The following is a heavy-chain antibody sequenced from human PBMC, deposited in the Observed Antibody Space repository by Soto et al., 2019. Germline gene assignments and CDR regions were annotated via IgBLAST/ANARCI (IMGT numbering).Heavy chain of an antibody. D-gene: IGHD6-13*01. CDR1: GGSFSGYY. CDR3: ARGMAAAGRTLFDS. CDR2: INHSGST. J-gene: IGHJ4*02. Sequence: SETLSLTCAVYGGSFSGYYWSWIRQPPGKGLEWIGEINHSGSTNYNPSLKSRVTISVDTSKNQFSLKLSSVTAADTAVYYCARGMAAAGRTLFDSWGQGTLVTVSS. V-gene: IGHV4-34*01.